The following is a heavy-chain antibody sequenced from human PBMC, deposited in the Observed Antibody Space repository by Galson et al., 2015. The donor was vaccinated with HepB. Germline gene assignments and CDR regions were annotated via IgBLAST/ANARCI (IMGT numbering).Heavy chain of an antibody. CDR2: ISYDGSNK. V-gene: IGHV3-30*18. J-gene: IGHJ3*02. CDR1: RFTFSNYG. D-gene: IGHD2-2*01. Sequence: SLRLSCAASRFTFSNYGMHWVRQAPGKGLEWVAVISYDGSNKYYADSVKGRFTISRDNSKNTLYLQMNSLRAEDTAVYYCTNGRDIVVLPAALSRRQQLLQNAFDIWGQGTMVTVSS. CDR3: TNGRDIVVLPAALSRRQQLLQNAFDI.